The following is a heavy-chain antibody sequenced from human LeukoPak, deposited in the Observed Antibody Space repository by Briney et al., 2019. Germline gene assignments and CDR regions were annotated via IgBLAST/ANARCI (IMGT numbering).Heavy chain of an antibody. J-gene: IGHJ3*02. Sequence: GGSLRLSCAASGFAVSSNYLTWVRQVPGKGLEWVSVICGGGTTYYSDSVRGRFTISRDNYKNTVFLQMNSLRAEDTAVYYCARKMNIGVAGTPFADAYDIWGQGTLVTVSS. CDR1: GFAVSSNY. CDR3: ARKMNIGVAGTPFADAYDI. CDR2: ICGGGTT. V-gene: IGHV3-53*01. D-gene: IGHD6-19*01.